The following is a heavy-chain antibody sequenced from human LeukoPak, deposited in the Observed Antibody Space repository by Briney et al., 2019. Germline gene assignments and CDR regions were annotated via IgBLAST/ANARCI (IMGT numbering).Heavy chain of an antibody. CDR3: ARYGFSGVWQGGWHAFDI. J-gene: IGHJ3*02. Sequence: ASVKVSCKASGYTFISYYVHWVRQAPGQGLQWMGIINPTSGDTSYAQKFQGRVTMTRDMSTSTVYMELSSLRSEDTAVYYCARYGFSGVWQGGWHAFDIWGHGTMVIVSS. V-gene: IGHV1-46*01. CDR2: INPTSGDT. D-gene: IGHD5-24*01. CDR1: GYTFISYY.